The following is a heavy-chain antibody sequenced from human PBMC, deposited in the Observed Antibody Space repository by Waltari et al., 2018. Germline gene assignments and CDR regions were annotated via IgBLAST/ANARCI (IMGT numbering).Heavy chain of an antibody. V-gene: IGHV4-39*01. D-gene: IGHD4-17*01. CDR1: GGSISSSSYS. CDR3: ARRGDYYGDRFDY. Sequence: QLQLQESGPGLVKPSETMSLTCTVSGGSISSSSYSWGWIRQPPGKGLEWIGSIYYSGSTYYNPSLKSRVTIYVDTSKNQFSLKLSSVTAADTAVYYCARRGDYYGDRFDYWGQGTLVTVSS. J-gene: IGHJ4*02. CDR2: IYYSGST.